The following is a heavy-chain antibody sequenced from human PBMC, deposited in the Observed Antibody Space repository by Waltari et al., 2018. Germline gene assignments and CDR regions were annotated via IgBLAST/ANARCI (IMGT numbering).Heavy chain of an antibody. CDR1: GYNFATYW. Sequence: EVQLVQSGAEVKTPGESPKISCTASGYNFATYWIGWVRQIPGKGLEWVGFIYPGDSDTRYSPAFQGQVTISADKSISTAYLQWSSLKASDTAMYYCTRQSGIHIPGYWGQGTLVNVSS. CDR2: IYPGDSDT. V-gene: IGHV5-51*01. D-gene: IGHD1-26*01. J-gene: IGHJ4*02. CDR3: TRQSGIHIPGY.